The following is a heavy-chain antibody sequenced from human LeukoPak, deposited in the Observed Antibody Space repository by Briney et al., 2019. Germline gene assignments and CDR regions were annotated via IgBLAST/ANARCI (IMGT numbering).Heavy chain of an antibody. CDR2: IGTAGDT. V-gene: IGHV3-13*01. J-gene: IGHJ3*02. Sequence: GSLRLSCAASGFTFSSYDMHWVRQATGKGLEWVSAIGTAGDTYYPGSVKGRFTISRGNAKNSLYLQMNSLRAEDTAVYYCARVGYSSSWSSSAFDIWGQGTMVTVSS. CDR3: ARVGYSSSWSSSAFDI. D-gene: IGHD6-13*01. CDR1: GFTFSSYD.